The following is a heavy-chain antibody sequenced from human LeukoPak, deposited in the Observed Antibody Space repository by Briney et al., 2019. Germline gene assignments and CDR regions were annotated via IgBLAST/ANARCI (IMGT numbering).Heavy chain of an antibody. CDR3: AKDYPMASGSPATPSFFDY. CDR1: GLTFSTFA. J-gene: IGHJ4*02. D-gene: IGHD3-10*01. CDR2: IETSRGGT. V-gene: IGHV3-23*01. Sequence: GSLTLSCAASGLTFSTFAMSWVRQAPGKGLEWGSGIETSRGGTFYADSVKGRFTISRDNSKNTLYLQMSSLRAEDTAIYYCAKDYPMASGSPATPSFFDYWGQGILVTVSS.